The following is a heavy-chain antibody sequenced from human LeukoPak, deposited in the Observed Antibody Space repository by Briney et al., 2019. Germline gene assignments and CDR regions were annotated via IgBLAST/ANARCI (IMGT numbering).Heavy chain of an antibody. CDR1: GGSISSGSYY. CDR3: ARAEGGYYDSSGDYWFDP. Sequence: AEARSVTGTVAGGSISSGSYYWSWIRQPAGKGLEWIGRVYTSGSTNYNPSLRSRVTISVDTSKNQFSLKLSSVTAADTAVYYCARAEGGYYDSSGDYWFDPWGQGTLVTVSS. J-gene: IGHJ5*02. V-gene: IGHV4-61*02. D-gene: IGHD3-22*01. CDR2: VYTSGST.